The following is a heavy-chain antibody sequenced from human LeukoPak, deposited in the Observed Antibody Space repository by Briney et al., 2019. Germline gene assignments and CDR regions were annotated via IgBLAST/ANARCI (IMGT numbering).Heavy chain of an antibody. CDR1: GFIFSNYG. CDR3: ARDLYYYDSSVIDY. Sequence: GGSLRLSCAASGFIFSNYGMHWVRQTPGKGLEWVTFIQYDGNKTYYADSVKGRFTISRDNAKNSLYLQMNSLRAEDTAVYYCARDLYYYDSSVIDYWGQGTLVTVSS. J-gene: IGHJ4*02. V-gene: IGHV3-30*02. D-gene: IGHD3-22*01. CDR2: IQYDGNKT.